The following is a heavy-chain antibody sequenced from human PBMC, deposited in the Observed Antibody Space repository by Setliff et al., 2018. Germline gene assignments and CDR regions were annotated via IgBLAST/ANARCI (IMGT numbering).Heavy chain of an antibody. D-gene: IGHD3-9*01. Sequence: SVKVSCKASGYTFTGYYMHWVRQAPGQGLEWMGWINPNSGGTNYAQKFQGRVTMTRDTSISTAYMELSRLRSDDTAVYYCARERALLRYFDWSSYYYYYGMDVWGQGTTVTVSS. CDR1: GYTFTGYY. V-gene: IGHV1-2*02. J-gene: IGHJ6*02. CDR3: ARERALLRYFDWSSYYYYYGMDV. CDR2: INPNSGGT.